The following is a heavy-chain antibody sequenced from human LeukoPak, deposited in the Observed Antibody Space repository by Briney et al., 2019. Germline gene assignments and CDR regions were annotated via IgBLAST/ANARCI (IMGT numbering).Heavy chain of an antibody. J-gene: IGHJ5*02. CDR3: ARDSGFGFSGFDP. V-gene: IGHV6-1*01. D-gene: IGHD5-18*01. CDR2: TYYRSKWYN. CDR1: GDSVSTNSAA. Sequence: SQTLSLTCAISGDSVSTNSAAWNWIRLSPSRGLEWLGRTYYRSKWYNDYAVSVKSRITINPDTSKNQFSLQLNSVTPEDTAVYYCARDSGFGFSGFDPWGQGTLVTVSS.